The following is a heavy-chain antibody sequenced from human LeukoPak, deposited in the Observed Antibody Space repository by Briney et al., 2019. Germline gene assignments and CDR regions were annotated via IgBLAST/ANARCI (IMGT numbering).Heavy chain of an antibody. CDR3: AREDRGQLVVWYGMDV. CDR2: ISSSSSYI. CDR1: GFTFSSYS. D-gene: IGHD6-13*01. V-gene: IGHV3-21*01. Sequence: GGSLRLSCAASGFTFSSYSMNWVRQAPGKGLEWVSSISSSSSYIYYADSVKGRFTISRDNAKNSLYLQMNSLRAEDTAVYYCAREDRGQLVVWYGMDVWGQGTTVTVSS. J-gene: IGHJ6*02.